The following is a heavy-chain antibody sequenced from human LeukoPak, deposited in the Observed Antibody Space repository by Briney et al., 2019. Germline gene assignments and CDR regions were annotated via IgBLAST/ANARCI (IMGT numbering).Heavy chain of an antibody. CDR1: GFTFSSYA. D-gene: IGHD3-16*02. Sequence: GGSLRLSCAASGFTFSSYAMSWVRQAPGKGLEWVSAISGSGGSTYYADSVKGRFTISRDNSKNTLYLQMNSLRAEDTAVYYCAKDAPEYYDYVWGSYRTPSQYYFDYWGQGTLVTVSS. V-gene: IGHV3-23*01. J-gene: IGHJ4*02. CDR2: ISGSGGST. CDR3: AKDAPEYYDYVWGSYRTPSQYYFDY.